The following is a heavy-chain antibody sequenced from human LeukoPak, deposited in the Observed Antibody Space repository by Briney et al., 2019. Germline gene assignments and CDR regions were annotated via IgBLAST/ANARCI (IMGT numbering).Heavy chain of an antibody. CDR3: ARVDPFDY. J-gene: IGHJ4*02. Sequence: GSLRLSCAASGFTFSSYAMNWVRPAPGKGLEWVSYISSSSSAISYADSVKGRFTISRDNAKNSLYLQMSSLRAEDTAVYYCARVDPFDYWGQGTLVIVSS. V-gene: IGHV3-48*01. CDR1: GFTFSSYA. CDR2: ISSSSSAI.